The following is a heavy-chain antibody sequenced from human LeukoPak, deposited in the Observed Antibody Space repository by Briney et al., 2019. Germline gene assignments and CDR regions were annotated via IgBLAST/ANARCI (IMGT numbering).Heavy chain of an antibody. CDR2: MKQDGSEK. D-gene: IGHD6-13*01. J-gene: IGHJ4*02. V-gene: IGHV3-7*01. Sequence: PGGSLRLSCAASRFTFSSYWMSWVRQAPGKGLEWVANMKQDGSEKYYVDSVKGRFTISRDNSKNTLYLQMNSLRAEDTAVYYCARDQDVAAAGTWGSIDYWGQGTLVTVSS. CDR3: ARDQDVAAAGTWGSIDY. CDR1: RFTFSSYW.